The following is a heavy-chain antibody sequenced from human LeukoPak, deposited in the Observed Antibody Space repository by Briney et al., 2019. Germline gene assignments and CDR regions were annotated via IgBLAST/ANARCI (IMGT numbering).Heavy chain of an antibody. CDR3: ARDQYQLLGRYYGMDV. J-gene: IGHJ6*02. CDR2: ISSSSSYI. CDR1: GFTFSSYS. D-gene: IGHD2-2*01. Sequence: GGSLRLSWAASGFTFSSYSMNWVRQAPGKGLEWVSSISSSSSYIYYADSVKGRFTISRDNAKNSLYLQMNSLRAEDTAEYYCARDQYQLLGRYYGMDVWGQGTTVTVSS. V-gene: IGHV3-21*01.